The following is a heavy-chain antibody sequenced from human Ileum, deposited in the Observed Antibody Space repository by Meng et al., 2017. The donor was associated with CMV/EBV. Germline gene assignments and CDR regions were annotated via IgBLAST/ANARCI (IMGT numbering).Heavy chain of an antibody. D-gene: IGHD4-11*01. CDR2: IYSGDNT. CDR1: GFIVSSNY. V-gene: IGHV3-53*01. CDR3: ARVAPTVGGYFDY. Sequence: GESLKISCAASGFIVSSNYMSWVRQAPGKGLEWVSVIYSGDNTYYADSVKGRFTISRDNSKNTLSLQMHSLRAEDTAVYYCARVAPTVGGYFDYWGQGTLVTVSS. J-gene: IGHJ4*02.